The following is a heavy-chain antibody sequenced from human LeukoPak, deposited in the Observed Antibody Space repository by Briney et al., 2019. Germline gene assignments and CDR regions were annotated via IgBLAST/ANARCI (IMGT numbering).Heavy chain of an antibody. CDR1: GYTFTSYA. CDR2: INAGNGNT. CDR3: AREAGIYGMDV. Sequence: ASVKVSCKASGYTFTSYAMHWVRQAPGQRLEWMGWINAGNGNTKYSQKFQGRVTITRDTSASTVYMELSSLRSEDTAVYYCAREAGIYGMDVWGQGTTVTVSS. V-gene: IGHV1-3*01. D-gene: IGHD6-25*01. J-gene: IGHJ6*02.